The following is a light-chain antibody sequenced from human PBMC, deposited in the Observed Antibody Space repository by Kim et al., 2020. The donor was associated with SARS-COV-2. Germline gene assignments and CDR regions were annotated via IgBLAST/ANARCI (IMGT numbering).Light chain of an antibody. J-gene: IGLJ3*02. Sequence: QTVTISCTGSNANIGGGYDVQWYQQFPGTAPKLLIYRNYNRPSGVPDRFSGSKSGSSASLVITGLQAEDEADYFCQSYDGSLSASVFGGGTQLTVL. CDR3: QSYDGSLSASV. CDR2: RNY. CDR1: NANIGGGYD. V-gene: IGLV1-40*01.